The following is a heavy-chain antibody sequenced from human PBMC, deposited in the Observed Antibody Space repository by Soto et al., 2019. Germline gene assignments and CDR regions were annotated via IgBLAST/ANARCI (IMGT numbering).Heavy chain of an antibody. D-gene: IGHD6-13*01. J-gene: IGHJ5*02. CDR3: ARAGIAEGWFDP. V-gene: IGHV4-4*02. Sequence: SETLSLTCAVSSGSISSSNWWSWVRQPPGKGLEWIGEIYHSGSTNYNPSLKSRVTISVDKSKNQFSLKLSSVTAADTAVYYCARAGIAEGWFDPWGQGTLVTVSS. CDR2: IYHSGST. CDR1: SGSISSSNW.